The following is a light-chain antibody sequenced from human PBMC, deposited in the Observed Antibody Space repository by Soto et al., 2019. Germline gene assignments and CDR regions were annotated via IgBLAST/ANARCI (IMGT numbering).Light chain of an antibody. CDR2: SNN. V-gene: IGLV1-44*01. CDR3: CSYGGGNNFYV. Sequence: QSVLTQPPSASGTPGQRVTVSCSGSSSNIATNTVNWYQQLPGTAPKLLIYSNNQRPSGVPDRFSGSKSGNTASLTVSGLQAEDEGDYYCCSYGGGNNFYVFGTGTKVTVL. J-gene: IGLJ1*01. CDR1: SSNIATNT.